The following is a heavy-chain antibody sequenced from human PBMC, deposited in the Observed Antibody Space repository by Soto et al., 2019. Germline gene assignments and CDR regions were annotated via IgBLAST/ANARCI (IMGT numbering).Heavy chain of an antibody. D-gene: IGHD3-16*02. CDR1: GYVFTSSC. CDR3: ARDVNRIVRPVNTEDCSGVHV. Sequence: QVQLLQSGAEVKKPGASVQVSCKASGYVFTSSCVHWVRQAPGQGLEWMGMVNPSVGSTAYAHKLQGRKAVTRGMSPATVYMDMRRATSADTAIYYCARDVNRIVRPVNTEDCSGVHVWGHGTTVLVSS. CDR2: VNPSVGST. V-gene: IGHV1-46*04. J-gene: IGHJ6*02.